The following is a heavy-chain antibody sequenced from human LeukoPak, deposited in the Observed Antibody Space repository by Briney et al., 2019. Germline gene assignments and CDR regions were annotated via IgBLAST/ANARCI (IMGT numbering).Heavy chain of an antibody. CDR2: ISYDGSNK. D-gene: IGHD3-22*01. J-gene: IGHJ4*02. Sequence: GGSLRLSCAASGFTFSSYTMHWVRQAPGKGLEWVAVISYDGSNKYYADSVKGRFTISRDNSKNTLYLQMNSLRAEDTVVYYCARGRGYYDSSGYPWVYWGQGTLVTVSS. CDR3: ARGRGYYDSSGYPWVY. CDR1: GFTFSSYT. V-gene: IGHV3-30*04.